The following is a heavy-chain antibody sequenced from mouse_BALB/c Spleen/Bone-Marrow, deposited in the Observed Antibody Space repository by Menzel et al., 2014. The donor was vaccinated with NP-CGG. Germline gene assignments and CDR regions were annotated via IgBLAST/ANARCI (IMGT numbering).Heavy chain of an antibody. V-gene: IGHV1-69*02. CDR2: IYPSDSYT. Sequence: QVQLQQSGAELVRPGASVKLSCKASGYTFTSYWINWVKQRPGQGLEWIGNIYPSDSYTNYNQKFKDKATLTVDKSSSTAYMQLSSPTSEDSAVYYCTRRDYAMDYWGQGTSVTVS. J-gene: IGHJ4*01. CDR3: TRRDYAMDY. CDR1: GYTFTSYW.